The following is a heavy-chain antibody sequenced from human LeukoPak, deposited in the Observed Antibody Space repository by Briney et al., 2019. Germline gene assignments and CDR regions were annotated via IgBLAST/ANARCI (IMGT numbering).Heavy chain of an antibody. V-gene: IGHV3-48*03. CDR1: GFTFSSYE. CDR3: ARAARVAARPCWFDP. J-gene: IGHJ5*02. CDR2: ISSSGSTI. D-gene: IGHD6-6*01. Sequence: PGGSLRLSCAASGFTFSSYETNWVRQAPGKGLEWVSYISSSGSTIYYADSVKGRFTISRDNAKNSLYLQMNSLRAEDTAVYYCARAARVAARPCWFDPWGQGTLVTVSS.